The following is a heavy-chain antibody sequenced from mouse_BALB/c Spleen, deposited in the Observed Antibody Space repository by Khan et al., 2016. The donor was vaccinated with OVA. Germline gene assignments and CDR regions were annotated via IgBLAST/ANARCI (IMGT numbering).Heavy chain of an antibody. CDR1: GFSLTNYG. D-gene: IGHD2-10*01. V-gene: IGHV2-6-1*01. CDR2: IWSDGST. J-gene: IGHJ4*01. CDR3: ARQPYYHYYVLDY. Sequence: QVQLKESGPGLVAPSQSLSITCTISGFSLTNYGVHWVRQPPGKGLEWLVVIWSDGSTTYNSALKSRLSISRDNSKSQGFLKMNSLQTDDTAMYYCARQPYYHYYVLDYWGQGTSVTVSS.